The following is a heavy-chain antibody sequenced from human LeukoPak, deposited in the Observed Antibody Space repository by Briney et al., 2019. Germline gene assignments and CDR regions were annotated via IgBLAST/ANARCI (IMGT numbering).Heavy chain of an antibody. V-gene: IGHV3-33*03. CDR2: IWYDGSIK. J-gene: IGHJ4*02. CDR1: GFTFSSYA. CDR3: AHGSMYQLDY. Sequence: GGSLRLSCAASGFTFSSYAMHWVRQAPGKGLEWVAFIWYDGSIKYYADSVKGRFTISRDNSKNTLYLQINSLRAEDTAVYYCAHGSMYQLDYWGQGTLVTVSS. D-gene: IGHD2-2*01.